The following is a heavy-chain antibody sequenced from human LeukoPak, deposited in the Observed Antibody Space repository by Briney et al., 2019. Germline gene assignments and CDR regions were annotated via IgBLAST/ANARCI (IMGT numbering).Heavy chain of an antibody. CDR3: AREDGNWGSDC. D-gene: IGHD7-27*01. CDR1: GFTFSSYW. CDR2: INSDGSST. V-gene: IGHV3-74*01. Sequence: GGSQRLSCAGSGFTFSSYWMHWVRQAPGKGLVWVSRINSDGSSTSYADSVKGRFTISRDNAKNTLYLQMNSLRAEDTAVYYCAREDGNWGSDCWGQGTMVTVSS. J-gene: IGHJ3*01.